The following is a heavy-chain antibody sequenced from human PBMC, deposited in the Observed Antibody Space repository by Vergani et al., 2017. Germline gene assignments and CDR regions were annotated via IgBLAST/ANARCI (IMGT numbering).Heavy chain of an antibody. CDR2: ISGSGGFT. D-gene: IGHD5-12*01. CDR3: TKGSRGYTGYFFDY. J-gene: IGHJ4*02. V-gene: IGHV3-23*01. CDR1: GFTFTNFA. Sequence: EVQLLESGGGLVQPGGSLRLSCAASGFTFTNFAMTWVRQAPGEGLEWVSGISGSGGFTYYADSVKGRFIISRDNSKNTLHLQMNSLRADDTAVYYCTKGSRGYTGYFFDYWGQGTLATVSS.